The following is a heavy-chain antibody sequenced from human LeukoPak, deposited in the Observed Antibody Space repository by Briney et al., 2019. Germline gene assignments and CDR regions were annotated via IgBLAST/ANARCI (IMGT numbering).Heavy chain of an antibody. CDR1: GFTFSTYA. CDR2: ISGRGSST. J-gene: IGHJ4*02. CDR3: AKDLYLRDFWSGDFDY. D-gene: IGHD3-3*01. Sequence: AGGSLRLSCAASGFTFSTYAMGWVRQAPGKGLEWVSGISGRGSSTYYSDSVKGRFTISRDNSRNTLYVQMNSLRDEDTAVYYCAKDLYLRDFWSGDFDYWGQGTPVTVSS. V-gene: IGHV3-23*01.